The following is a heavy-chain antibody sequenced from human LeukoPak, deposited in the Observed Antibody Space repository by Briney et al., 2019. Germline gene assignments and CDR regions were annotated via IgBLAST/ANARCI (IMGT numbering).Heavy chain of an antibody. CDR2: IWYDGSNK. CDR3: ARAGGNSELYDY. V-gene: IGHV3-33*01. J-gene: IGHJ4*02. CDR1: GFTFSSYG. Sequence: GGSLRLSCAASGFTFSSYGMHWVRQAPGKGLEWVAVIWYDGSNKYYADSVKGRFTISRDNSKNTLDLQMNSLRAEDTAVYYCARAGGNSELYDYWGQGTLVTVSS. D-gene: IGHD4-23*01.